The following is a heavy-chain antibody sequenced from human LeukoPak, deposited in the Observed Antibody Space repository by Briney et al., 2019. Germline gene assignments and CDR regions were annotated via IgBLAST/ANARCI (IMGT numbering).Heavy chain of an antibody. Sequence: GGSLRLSCAASGFTFSNSGMSWVRQAPGEGLEWVSAISGSGFSTYYADSVKGRFTISRDNLKNMLYLQTSSLSADDTAVYYCAKEDNRYSALWGRGTLVTVSS. CDR3: AKEDNRYSAL. V-gene: IGHV3-23*01. CDR2: ISGSGFST. D-gene: IGHD1-14*01. CDR1: GFTFSNSG. J-gene: IGHJ2*01.